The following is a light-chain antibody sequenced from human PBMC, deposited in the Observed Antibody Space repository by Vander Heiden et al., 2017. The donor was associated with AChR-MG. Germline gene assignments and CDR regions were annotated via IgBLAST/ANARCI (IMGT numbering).Light chain of an antibody. CDR1: SSNIGAGYD. CDR3: QSYDSGLSGSGV. J-gene: IGLJ3*02. Sequence: QSVLTQPPSVSGAPGQRVTISCPGSSSNIGAGYDVHWYQQIPGTAPKLLIFANNNRPSGVPDRFSGFKSSTSASLAITGLQVEDEAVYYCQSYDSGLSGSGVFGGGTTLTVL. CDR2: ANN. V-gene: IGLV1-40*01.